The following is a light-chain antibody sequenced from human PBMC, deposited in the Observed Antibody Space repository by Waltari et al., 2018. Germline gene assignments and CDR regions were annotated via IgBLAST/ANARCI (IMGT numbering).Light chain of an antibody. V-gene: IGLV7-46*01. J-gene: IGLJ2*01. CDR3: LLSYNRAVI. CDR1: TGPVTGGPF. CDR2: DTD. Sequence: QAVVTQEPSLTVSPGGTVTLSCGSRTGPVTGGPFPYWFQQKPGHAPRTLIYDTDNKFSWTPARFSGSLLGGKAALTLSDAQPDDDADYYCLLSYNRAVIFGGGTKLTVL.